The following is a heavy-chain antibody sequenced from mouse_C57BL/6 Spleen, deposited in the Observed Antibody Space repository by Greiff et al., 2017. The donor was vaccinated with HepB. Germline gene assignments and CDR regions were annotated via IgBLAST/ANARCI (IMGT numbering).Heavy chain of an antibody. Sequence: VKLMESGPGLVQPSQSLSITCTVSGFSLTSYGVHWVRQSPGKGLEWLGVIWSGGSTDYNAAFISRLSISKDNSKSQVFFKMNSLQADDTAIYYCARKLGYGSSPHAMDYWGQGTSVTVSS. V-gene: IGHV2-2*01. CDR3: ARKLGYGSSPHAMDY. D-gene: IGHD1-1*01. CDR2: IWSGGST. J-gene: IGHJ4*01. CDR1: GFSLTSYG.